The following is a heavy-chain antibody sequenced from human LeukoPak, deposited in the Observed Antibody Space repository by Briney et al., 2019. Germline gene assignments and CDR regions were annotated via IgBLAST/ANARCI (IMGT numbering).Heavy chain of an antibody. CDR2: ISISSSYI. D-gene: IGHD3-22*01. CDR3: ARERLGYYDSSGYYRDAFDI. J-gene: IGHJ3*02. Sequence: GGSLRLSCATSGFTFSSYSMNWVRQAPGKGLEWVSSISISSSYIYYADSVKGRFTISRDNAKNSLYLQMNSLRAEDTAVYYCARERLGYYDSSGYYRDAFDIWGQGTMVTVSS. V-gene: IGHV3-21*01. CDR1: GFTFSSYS.